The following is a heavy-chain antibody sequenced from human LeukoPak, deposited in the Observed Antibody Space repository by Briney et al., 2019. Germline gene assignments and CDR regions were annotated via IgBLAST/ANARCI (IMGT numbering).Heavy chain of an antibody. CDR1: GGSISSSNFY. D-gene: IGHD5-18*01. Sequence: PSETLSLTCTVSGGSISSSNFYWGWIRHPPGKGLEWSGSIHYTGSSYYNPSQQSRVTISVDTSKNQVSLNLSSVTAADTAVYYCARHLNTAMGHQIGYWGQGTLVTVSS. CDR3: ARHLNTAMGHQIGY. V-gene: IGHV4-39*01. CDR2: IHYTGSS. J-gene: IGHJ4*02.